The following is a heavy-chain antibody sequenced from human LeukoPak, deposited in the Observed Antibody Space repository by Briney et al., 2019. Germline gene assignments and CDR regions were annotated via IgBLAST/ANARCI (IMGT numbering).Heavy chain of an antibody. CDR3: AKDRSPFDH. J-gene: IGHJ4*02. V-gene: IGHV3-23*01. Sequence: PGGSLRLPCAASGFTFSSHAMSWVRQAPGEGLEWVSSISDIGGSTYYADSVKGRVTISRDNSKNTLYLQMNNLRVEDTAVYYCAKDRSPFDHWGQGTLVTVSS. CDR2: ISDIGGST. CDR1: GFTFSSHA.